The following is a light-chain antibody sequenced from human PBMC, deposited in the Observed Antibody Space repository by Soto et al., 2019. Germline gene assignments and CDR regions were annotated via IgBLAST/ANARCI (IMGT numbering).Light chain of an antibody. J-gene: IGKJ1*01. V-gene: IGKV3D-15*01. CDR2: GAS. Sequence: EIVMTQSPDTLSVSSGESATPSCRASQTVSRTLVWYQQNPGQAPRRLIYGASTRATGIPERFSGSGSGTEFTLTISSLQAEDFAVYYCQQYTNGPKAFGQGTKV. CDR3: QQYTNGPKA. CDR1: QTVSRT.